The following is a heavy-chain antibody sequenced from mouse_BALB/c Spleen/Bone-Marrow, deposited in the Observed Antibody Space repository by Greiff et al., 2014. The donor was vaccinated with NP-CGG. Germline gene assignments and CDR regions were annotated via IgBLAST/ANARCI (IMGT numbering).Heavy chain of an antibody. CDR3: NARGDYDFDYFDY. CDR2: IDPENGDT. CDR1: GFNIKDYY. J-gene: IGHJ2*01. Sequence: DVQLVESGVELVRSGASVKLSCTASGFNIKDYYMHWVKQRPEQGLEWIGWIDPENGDTEYAPKFQGKATMTADTSSNTAYLQLSSLTSEDTAVYYCNARGDYDFDYFDYWGQGTTLTVSS. V-gene: IGHV14-4*02. D-gene: IGHD2-4*01.